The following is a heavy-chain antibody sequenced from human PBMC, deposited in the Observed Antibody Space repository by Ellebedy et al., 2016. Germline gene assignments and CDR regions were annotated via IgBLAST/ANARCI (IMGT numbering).Heavy chain of an antibody. V-gene: IGHV1-18*01. CDR3: AREGPPSSSSRYQYYAMDV. Sequence: ASVKVSCKASGYTFNTYGISWVRQAPGQGLEWMGWISTHNGNIIYAQKLQGRVTLTTDTSTSTVYMEVRSLRSDDTAVYYCAREGPPSSSSRYQYYAMDVWGQGTTVTVSS. CDR1: GYTFNTYG. CDR2: ISTHNGNI. J-gene: IGHJ6*02. D-gene: IGHD2-15*01.